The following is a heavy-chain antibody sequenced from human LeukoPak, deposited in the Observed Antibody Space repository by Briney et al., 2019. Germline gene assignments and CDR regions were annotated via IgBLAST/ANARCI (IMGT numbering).Heavy chain of an antibody. CDR1: GFTFNNAW. Sequence: PGGSLRLSCAASGFTFNNAWMSWVRQTPGKGLEWVGRMKSKTDGGTTDYAAPVKGRFTISRDDSKNTLYLEMNSLKIGDTAVYYCTPSKGFWGQGTLVTVSS. CDR3: TPSKGF. J-gene: IGHJ4*02. CDR2: MKSKTDGGTT. V-gene: IGHV3-15*01.